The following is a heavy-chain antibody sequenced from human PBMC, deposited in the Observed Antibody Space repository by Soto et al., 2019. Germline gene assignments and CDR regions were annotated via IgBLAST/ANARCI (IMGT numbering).Heavy chain of an antibody. CDR3: ASLGYSSGGTGY. D-gene: IGHD6-19*01. J-gene: IGHJ4*02. CDR1: GGTFSSYA. Sequence: QVQLVQSGAEVKKPGSSVKVSCKASGGTFSSYAISWVRQAPGQGLEWMGGIIPIFGTANYAQKFQGRVTIXAXXSTSTAYMELSSLRSEDTAVYYCASLGYSSGGTGYWGQGTLVTVSS. V-gene: IGHV1-69*12. CDR2: IIPIFGTA.